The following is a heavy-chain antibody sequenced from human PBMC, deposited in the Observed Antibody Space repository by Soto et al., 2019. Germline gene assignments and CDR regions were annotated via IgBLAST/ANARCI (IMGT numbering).Heavy chain of an antibody. V-gene: IGHV4-30-4*01. CDR2: IYYSGST. Sequence: SETLSLTCTVSGGSISSGDYYWSWIRQPPGKGLEWIGYIYYSGSTYYNPSLKSRVTISVDTSKNQFSLKLSSVTAEDTAVYYCARDRRRGTYYDFWSGYYTGTPLHYYGMDVWGQGTTVTVSS. J-gene: IGHJ6*02. CDR1: GGSISSGDYY. D-gene: IGHD3-3*01. CDR3: ARDRRRGTYYDFWSGYYTGTPLHYYGMDV.